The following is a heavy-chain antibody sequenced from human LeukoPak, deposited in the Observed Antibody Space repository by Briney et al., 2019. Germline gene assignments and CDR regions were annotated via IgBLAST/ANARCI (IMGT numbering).Heavy chain of an antibody. D-gene: IGHD3-22*01. CDR1: GGTFSSDA. Sequence: SVKVSCKASGGTFSSDAISWVRQAPGQGLEWMGKIIPIFGSANYAQKFQGRVTITTDESTSTAYMELSSLRSEDTAVYYCARSGDSSGYFLDYWGQGTLVTVSS. J-gene: IGHJ4*02. CDR3: ARSGDSSGYFLDY. CDR2: IIPIFGSA. V-gene: IGHV1-69*05.